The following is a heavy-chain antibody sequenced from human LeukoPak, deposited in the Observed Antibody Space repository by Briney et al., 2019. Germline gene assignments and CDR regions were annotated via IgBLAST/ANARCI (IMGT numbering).Heavy chain of an antibody. Sequence: PGGSLRLSCAASGFTFSSYWMSWVRQAPGKGLEWVANIKQDGGEKYYVDSVKGRFTISRDNAKNSLYLQMNSLRAEDTAVYYCARDWRYDFWSGYQSLFDYWGQGTLVTVSS. D-gene: IGHD3-3*01. CDR3: ARDWRYDFWSGYQSLFDY. V-gene: IGHV3-7*01. J-gene: IGHJ4*02. CDR2: IKQDGGEK. CDR1: GFTFSSYW.